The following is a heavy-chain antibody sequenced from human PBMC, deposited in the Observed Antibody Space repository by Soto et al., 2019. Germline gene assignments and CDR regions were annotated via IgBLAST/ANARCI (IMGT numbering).Heavy chain of an antibody. CDR3: TPDRESCGGDCYDAFDI. J-gene: IGHJ3*02. V-gene: IGHV3-15*01. D-gene: IGHD2-21*02. CDR1: GFTFSNAW. CDR2: IKSKTDGGTT. Sequence: GGSLRLSCAASGFTFSNAWTSWVRQATGKGMEWVGRIKSKTDGGTTDYAAPVKGRFTISRDDSKNTLYLQMNSLKTEDTAVYYCTPDRESCGGDCYDAFDIWGQGTMVTVSS.